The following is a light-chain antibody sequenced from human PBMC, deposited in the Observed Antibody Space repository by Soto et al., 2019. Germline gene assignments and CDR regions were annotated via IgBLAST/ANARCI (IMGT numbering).Light chain of an antibody. CDR1: QSVSSN. CDR2: RAS. V-gene: IGKV3-15*01. CDR3: QQRSNWPHP. J-gene: IGKJ4*01. Sequence: LTQSPATLSLSPGERVTLSCRASQSVSSNLAWYQQKPGQAPRLLIYRASTRTTGFPARFSGSGSGTEFTLTISSLQSEDFAVYYCQQRSNWPHPFGGGTKVDIK.